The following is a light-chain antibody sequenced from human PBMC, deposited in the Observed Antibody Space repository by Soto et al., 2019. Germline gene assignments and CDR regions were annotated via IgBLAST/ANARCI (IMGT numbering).Light chain of an antibody. CDR3: QQYNSYSGWT. CDR1: QSISSW. J-gene: IGKJ1*01. V-gene: IGKV1-5*03. CDR2: KAS. Sequence: DIQTTQSPSTLSASVGDRVTITCRASQSISSWLAWYQQKPGKAPKHLIYKASSLESGVPSRFSGSGSGTEFTLTIRNLQPDDFATYYCQQYNSYSGWTFGLGTKVEIK.